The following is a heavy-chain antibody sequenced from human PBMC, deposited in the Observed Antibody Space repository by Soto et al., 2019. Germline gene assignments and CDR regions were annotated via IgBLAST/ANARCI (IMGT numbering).Heavy chain of an antibody. V-gene: IGHV5-51*01. D-gene: IGHD3-10*01. J-gene: IGHJ6*02. CDR2: IYPGDSDT. CDR1: GYSFTSYW. Sequence: ESLKISCKGSGYSFTSYWIACVRQRPGKGLEWMGIIYPGDSDTRYSPSFQGQVTISADKSISTAYLQWSSLKASDTAMYYCARLADYYGSGSHYYYYGMDVWGQGATVTVSS. CDR3: ARLADYYGSGSHYYYYGMDV.